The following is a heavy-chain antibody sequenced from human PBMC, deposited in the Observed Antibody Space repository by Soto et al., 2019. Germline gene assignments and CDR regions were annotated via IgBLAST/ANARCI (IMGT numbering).Heavy chain of an antibody. CDR2: IYHSGTS. CDR3: ARGRLVPAVNFDY. J-gene: IGHJ4*02. Sequence: SETLSLTCAVSGDSISSGGFSWSWIRQPPGKGLEWIGYIYHSGTSFYNPSLKSRVTISVDWSKNQFSLKVNSVTAADTAVYYCARGRLVPAVNFDYWGLGTLVTV. V-gene: IGHV4-30-2*01. CDR1: GDSISSGGFS. D-gene: IGHD2-2*01.